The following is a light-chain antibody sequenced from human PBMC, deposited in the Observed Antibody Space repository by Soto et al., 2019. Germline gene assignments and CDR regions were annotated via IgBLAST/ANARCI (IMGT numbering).Light chain of an antibody. CDR2: YVS. CDR3: SSYTSTSSYV. Sequence: QSVLTQPASVSGSPGQSITISCTGTSSDVGGYNYVSWYQQHPGKAPKLMIYYVSNRPSGLSNRFSGSKSGNTASLTISGLQAEDDADYYCSSYTSTSSYVFGTGTKVTVL. J-gene: IGLJ1*01. CDR1: SSDVGGYNY. V-gene: IGLV2-14*01.